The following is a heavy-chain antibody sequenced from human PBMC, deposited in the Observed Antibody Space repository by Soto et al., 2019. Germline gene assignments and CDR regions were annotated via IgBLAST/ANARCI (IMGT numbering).Heavy chain of an antibody. V-gene: IGHV3-9*01. Sequence: GGSLRLSCEASGFMFDDYAMYWVRQAPGKGLEWVSGISWNSNSIVYADSVKGRFTISRDNAKNSLYLQMNSLKPEDTALYYCAKSQSIGSRPFDYWGQGTLVTVSS. CDR2: ISWNSNSI. CDR1: GFMFDDYA. D-gene: IGHD2-15*01. J-gene: IGHJ4*02. CDR3: AKSQSIGSRPFDY.